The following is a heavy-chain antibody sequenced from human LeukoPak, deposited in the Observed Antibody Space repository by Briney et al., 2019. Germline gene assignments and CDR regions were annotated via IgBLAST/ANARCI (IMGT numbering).Heavy chain of an antibody. J-gene: IGHJ6*03. CDR3: ARDSLPRDYGDPRDYYYYMDV. V-gene: IGHV1-69*05. CDR1: GGTFSSYA. CDR2: IIPIFGTA. Sequence: SVKVSCKASGGTFSSYAISWVRQAPGQGLEWMGGIIPIFGTASYAQKFQGRVTITTDESTSTAYMELSSLRSEDTAVYYCARDSLPRDYGDPRDYYYYMDVWGKGTTVTVSS. D-gene: IGHD4-17*01.